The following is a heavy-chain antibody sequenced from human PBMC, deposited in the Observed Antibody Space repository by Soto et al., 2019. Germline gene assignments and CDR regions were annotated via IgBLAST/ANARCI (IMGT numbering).Heavy chain of an antibody. CDR3: AKGGYYSLFDI. J-gene: IGHJ3*02. Sequence: GSLRVACLASGCPFSSYAMSWVRQTPGKGLEWVSGISGSGGRTYYADSVKGRFTISRDNSNNTLSLQMHILRVEDTAVYFCAKGGYYSLFDIWGQGTVVTVSS. D-gene: IGHD3-16*01. CDR1: GCPFSSYA. V-gene: IGHV3-23*01. CDR2: ISGSGGRT.